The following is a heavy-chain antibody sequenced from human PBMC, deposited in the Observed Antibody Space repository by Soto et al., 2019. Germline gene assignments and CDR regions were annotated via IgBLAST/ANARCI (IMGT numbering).Heavy chain of an antibody. Sequence: QVQLVQSGAEVKKPGASVKVSCKASGYTFTSYYMHWVRQAPGQGLEWMGIINPSGGSTSYAQKFQGRVTMTRDTSTSTVYMELSSLRSEDTAVYYCARVSPFPSRYYYDSSGYYDYWGQGTLVTVSS. CDR3: ARVSPFPSRYYYDSSGYYDY. V-gene: IGHV1-46*01. CDR2: INPSGGST. J-gene: IGHJ4*02. CDR1: GYTFTSYY. D-gene: IGHD3-22*01.